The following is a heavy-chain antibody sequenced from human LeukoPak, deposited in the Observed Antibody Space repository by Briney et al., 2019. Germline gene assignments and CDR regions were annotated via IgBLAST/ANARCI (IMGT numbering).Heavy chain of an antibody. V-gene: IGHV3-21*01. J-gene: IGHJ4*02. CDR3: ARGTRLRYYDILTGYYMSPFDY. CDR2: ISSSSSYI. D-gene: IGHD3-9*01. Sequence: GGSLRLSCAASGFTFSSYSTNWVRQAPGKGLEWVSSISSSSSYIYYADSVKGRFTISRDNAKNSLYLQMNSLRAEDTAVYYCARGTRLRYYDILTGYYMSPFDYWGQGTLVTVSS. CDR1: GFTFSSYS.